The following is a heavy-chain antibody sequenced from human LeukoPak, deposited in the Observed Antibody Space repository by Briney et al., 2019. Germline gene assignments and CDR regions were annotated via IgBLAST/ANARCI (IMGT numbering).Heavy chain of an antibody. V-gene: IGHV3-23*01. CDR2: ITTSGGAT. D-gene: IGHD3-22*01. J-gene: IGHJ4*02. Sequence: PGGSLRLSCAASGFTFSNAWMSWVRQAPGKGLEWVSSITTSGGATFYADSVEGWFTISRDNSKNTVYLQMNSLRAEDTAVYYCAQDHSYFDRRFDYWGQGILATVSS. CDR3: AQDHSYFDRRFDY. CDR1: GFTFSNAW.